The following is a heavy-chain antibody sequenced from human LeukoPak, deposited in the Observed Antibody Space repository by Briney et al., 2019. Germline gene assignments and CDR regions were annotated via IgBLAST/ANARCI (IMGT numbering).Heavy chain of an antibody. CDR2: IYYSGST. D-gene: IGHD3-22*01. V-gene: IGHV4-59*01. CDR3: ARVTGYMIEDYFDY. J-gene: IGHJ4*02. CDR1: GGSISSYY. Sequence: SETLSLTCTVPGGSISSYYWSWIRQPPGKGLEWIGYIYYSGSTNYNPSLKSRVTISVKTSKNQFSLKLSSVTAADTAVYYCARVTGYMIEDYFDYWGQGTLVTVSS.